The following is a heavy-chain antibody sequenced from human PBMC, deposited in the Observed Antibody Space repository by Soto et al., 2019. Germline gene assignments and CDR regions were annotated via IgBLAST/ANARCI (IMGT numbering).Heavy chain of an antibody. CDR2: IIPIFGTA. Sequence: QVQLVQSGSEVKKPGSSVKVSCKASGGTFSSYAISWARQAPGQGLEWMGGIIPIFGTANYAQKFQGRVTSTADESTSKAYMELGSLRYEDTAVYYCARVVGRLEVTSYYYYYGMDVWGQGTTVTVSS. D-gene: IGHD4-4*01. V-gene: IGHV1-69*01. CDR1: GGTFSSYA. CDR3: ARVVGRLEVTSYYYYYGMDV. J-gene: IGHJ6*02.